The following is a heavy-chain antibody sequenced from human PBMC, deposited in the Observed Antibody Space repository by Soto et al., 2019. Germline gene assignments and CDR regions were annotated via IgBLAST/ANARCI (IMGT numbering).Heavy chain of an antibody. CDR2: IGTAGDA. J-gene: IGHJ6*03. CDR1: GFTFSSYD. D-gene: IGHD4-17*01. V-gene: IGHV3-13*01. Sequence: GGSLRLSCAASGFTFSSYDMHWVRQATGKGLEWVSAIGTAGDAYYPGSVKGRFTISRENAKNSLYLQMNSLRAGDTAVYYCARGGYYGEDYYMDVWGKGTTVTVS. CDR3: ARGGYYGEDYYMDV.